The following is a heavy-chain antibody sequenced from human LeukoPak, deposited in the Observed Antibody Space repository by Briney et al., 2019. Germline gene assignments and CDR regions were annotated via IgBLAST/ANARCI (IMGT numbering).Heavy chain of an antibody. CDR1: GGSISSGTYY. CDR2: IYTSGNT. Sequence: SETLSLTCTVSGGSISSGTYYWSWIRQPAGKGLEWIGRIYTSGNTNYNPSLKSRVTISVDTSKIQFSLKLSSVTAADTAVYYCARDSSSLYYYYYMDVWGKGTTVTVSS. D-gene: IGHD6-6*01. CDR3: ARDSSSLYYYYYMDV. J-gene: IGHJ6*03. V-gene: IGHV4-61*02.